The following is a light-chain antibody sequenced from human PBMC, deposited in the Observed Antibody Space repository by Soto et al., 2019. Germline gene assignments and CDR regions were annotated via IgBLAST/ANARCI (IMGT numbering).Light chain of an antibody. V-gene: IGKV3-20*01. J-gene: IGKJ1*01. CDR2: AAS. CDR1: QSVSSSY. Sequence: DIVLTQSPGTVSLSPGERATLSCRASQSVSSSYLAWYQQKPGQAPRLLIYAASSRATGVPDRFSGSGSGTDFTLTISRLEPEDFAVYYCQQYVTSPWAFGQGTKVEIK. CDR3: QQYVTSPWA.